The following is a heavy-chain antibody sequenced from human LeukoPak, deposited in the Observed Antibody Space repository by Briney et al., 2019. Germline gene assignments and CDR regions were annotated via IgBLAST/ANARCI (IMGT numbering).Heavy chain of an antibody. J-gene: IGHJ4*02. CDR1: GYTFTIYG. CDR2: IIPIFGTA. Sequence: SVKVSCKASGYTFTIYGISWVRQAPGQGLEWMGGIIPIFGTANYAQKFQGRVTITADKSTSTAYMELSSLRSEDTAVYYCASSSHSDVWGSYRSWFDYWGQGTLVTVSS. V-gene: IGHV1-69*06. D-gene: IGHD3-16*02. CDR3: ASSSHSDVWGSYRSWFDY.